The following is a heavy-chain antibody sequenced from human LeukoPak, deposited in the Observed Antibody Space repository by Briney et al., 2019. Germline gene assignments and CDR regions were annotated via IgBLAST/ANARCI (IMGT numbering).Heavy chain of an antibody. D-gene: IGHD3-10*01. CDR2: ISGSGGST. V-gene: IGHV3-23*01. Sequence: GGSLRLSCAASGFTFSAYAMTWVRQVPGKGLEWVSAISGSGGSTYYADSVKGRFTISRDNSKNTLYLQMNSLRAEDTAVYYCAKDMVRGPTVDYWGQGTLVTVSS. CDR3: AKDMVRGPTVDY. J-gene: IGHJ4*02. CDR1: GFTFSAYA.